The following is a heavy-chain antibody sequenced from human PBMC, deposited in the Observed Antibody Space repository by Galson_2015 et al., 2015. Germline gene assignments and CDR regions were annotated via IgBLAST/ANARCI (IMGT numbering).Heavy chain of an antibody. V-gene: IGHV3-53*01. CDR1: GFTVSTNY. D-gene: IGHD3-22*01. CDR2: IYSGGST. CDR3: AKGVGSDFYYANDY. Sequence: SLRLSCAASGFTVSTNYMTRVRQAPGKGLEWLSIIYSGGSTYYADSVKGRFAISRDNSKNTLDLQMNSLRAEDTAMYYCAKGVGSDFYYANDYWGQGTLVTVSS. J-gene: IGHJ4*02.